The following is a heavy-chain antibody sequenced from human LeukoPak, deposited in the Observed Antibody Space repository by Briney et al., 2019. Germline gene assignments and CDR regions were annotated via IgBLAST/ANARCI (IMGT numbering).Heavy chain of an antibody. CDR2: IHTTGNT. Sequence: SETLSLTCTVSGGSISSNYWSWIRQPAGKGLEWIGRIHTTGNTNYNPSLKTRVTVSVDMSKNQFSLKLSSVTAADTGIYYCAREVVGPTLFRTYYYMDVWGKGTAVTVSS. D-gene: IGHD1-26*01. V-gene: IGHV4-4*07. CDR3: AREVVGPTLFRTYYYMDV. CDR1: GGSISSNY. J-gene: IGHJ6*03.